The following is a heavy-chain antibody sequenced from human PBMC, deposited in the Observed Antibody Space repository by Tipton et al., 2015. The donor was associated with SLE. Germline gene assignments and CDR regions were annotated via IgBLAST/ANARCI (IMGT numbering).Heavy chain of an antibody. J-gene: IGHJ4*02. V-gene: IGHV4-34*01. CDR2: INHSGST. CDR1: GGSFSSHY. D-gene: IGHD3-22*01. Sequence: TLSLTCAVYGGSFSSHYWGWIRQPPGKGLEWIGEINHSGSTNYSPSLKSRVTISVDTSKNQFSLKLKSVTAADTAVYYCARLYYYDSSGYYYFDYWGQGTLVTVSS. CDR3: ARLYYYDSSGYYYFDY.